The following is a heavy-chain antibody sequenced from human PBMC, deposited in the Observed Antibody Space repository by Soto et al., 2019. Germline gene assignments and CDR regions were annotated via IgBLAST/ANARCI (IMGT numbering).Heavy chain of an antibody. V-gene: IGHV4-30-2*01. D-gene: IGHD4-17*01. CDR1: GGSVSSGGYS. J-gene: IGHJ5*02. Sequence: PSETLSLTCAVSGGSVSSGGYSWSWIRQPPGMGLEWIGHVHHAGNTYYNPSLKSRVAISTDKSKNEFSLQLRSVTAADTAVYYCATRSDYGDYVFRSWGQGTLVTVSS. CDR2: VHHAGNT. CDR3: ATRSDYGDYVFRS.